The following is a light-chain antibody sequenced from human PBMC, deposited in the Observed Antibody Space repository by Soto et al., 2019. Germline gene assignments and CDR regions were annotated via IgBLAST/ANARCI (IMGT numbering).Light chain of an antibody. CDR2: KAS. Sequence: DIQMTQSPSTLSGSVGDRVTITCRASQTISSWLAWYQQKPGKAPKLLIYKASTLKSGVPSRFSGSGSGTELTLTISSLQPDDFATYYCQHYKSYSEAFGQGTKVELK. J-gene: IGKJ1*01. CDR1: QTISSW. CDR3: QHYKSYSEA. V-gene: IGKV1-5*03.